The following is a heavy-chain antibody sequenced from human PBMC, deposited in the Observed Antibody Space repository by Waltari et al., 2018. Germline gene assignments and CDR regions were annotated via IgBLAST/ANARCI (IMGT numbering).Heavy chain of an antibody. CDR1: GFSLTDYG. D-gene: IGHD1-26*01. J-gene: IGHJ6*03. CDR3: AKQGGNYPKLFFYMDV. Sequence: QVQLVESGRGVVQPGGSLRLSCVTSGFSLTDYGLHWVRQAPGKGLEWVALIRFDGSLTYYADSVKGRFTLSSDSAERTVYLQMNTLSGEDTAVYYCAKQGGNYPKLFFYMDVWGKGTTVTVSS. CDR2: IRFDGSLT. V-gene: IGHV3-30*02.